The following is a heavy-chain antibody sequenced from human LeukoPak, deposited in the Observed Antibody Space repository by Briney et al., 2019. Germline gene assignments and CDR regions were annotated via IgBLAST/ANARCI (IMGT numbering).Heavy chain of an antibody. CDR3: ARAPSGGDYYYMDV. Sequence: SETLSLTCTVSGGSIRSRGYYWGWIRQPPGKGLEWIGTIYFSGSTYYNPSLESRVTISLDTSKNQFSLKLSSVTAADTAVYYRARAPSGGDYYYMDVWGKGTTVTVSS. CDR1: GGSIRSRGYY. D-gene: IGHD3-10*01. CDR2: IYFSGST. V-gene: IGHV4-39*07. J-gene: IGHJ6*03.